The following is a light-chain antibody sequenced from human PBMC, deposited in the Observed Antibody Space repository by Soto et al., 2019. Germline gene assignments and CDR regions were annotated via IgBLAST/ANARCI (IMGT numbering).Light chain of an antibody. J-gene: IGLJ2*01. Sequence: QSALTQPASVSGSPGQSITISCTGTSSDVGSYNLVSWYQQHPGKAPQIMIYEGSKRPSGVSNRFSGSKSGNTASLTISGLQAEDEADYYCYSYAGSSTLVFGGGTKLTVL. V-gene: IGLV2-23*01. CDR2: EGS. CDR1: SSDVGSYNL. CDR3: YSYAGSSTLV.